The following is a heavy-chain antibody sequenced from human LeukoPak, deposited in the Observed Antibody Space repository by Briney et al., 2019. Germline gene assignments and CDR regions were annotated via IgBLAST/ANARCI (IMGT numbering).Heavy chain of an antibody. CDR3: LRDGSSWYFDY. J-gene: IGHJ4*02. CDR1: GFTFSSYG. CDR2: ISYDGSNK. Sequence: PGRSLRLSCAASGFTFSSYGMHWVRQAPGKGLEWVAVISYDGSNKYYADSVKGRFTISRDNSKNTLYLQMNSLRAEDTAVYYCLRDGSSWYFDYWGQGTLVTVSS. V-gene: IGHV3-30*03. D-gene: IGHD6-13*01.